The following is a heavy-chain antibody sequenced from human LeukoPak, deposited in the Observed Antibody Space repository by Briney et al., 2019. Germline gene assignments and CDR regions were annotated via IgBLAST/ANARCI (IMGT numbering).Heavy chain of an antibody. Sequence: PSETLSFTCTVSGGSISSGSYYWSWIRQPAGKGLEWIGRIYTSGSTNYNPSLKSRVTISVDTSKNQFSLKLSSVTAADTAVYYCVGCVVVPAADRASLAHNYYYYYMDVWGKGTTVTVSS. CDR2: IYTSGST. CDR3: VGCVVVPAADRASLAHNYYYYYMDV. J-gene: IGHJ6*03. D-gene: IGHD2-2*01. V-gene: IGHV4-61*02. CDR1: GGSISSGSYY.